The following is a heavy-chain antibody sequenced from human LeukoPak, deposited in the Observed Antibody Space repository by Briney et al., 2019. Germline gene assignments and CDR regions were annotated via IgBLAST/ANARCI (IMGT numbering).Heavy chain of an antibody. CDR2: LFYSGNI. D-gene: IGHD5/OR15-5a*01. J-gene: IGHJ4*02. Sequence: PSETLSLTCSVSWGFIYTSYYYWAWIRQPPGKGLEWIGSLFYSGNIYYSAPVKSRVTISVDTSKNQLSLNVSSVTAADTAVYYCARENIVSTRDFDFWGEGTLVSVSS. CDR1: WGFIYTSYYY. V-gene: IGHV4-39*07. CDR3: ARENIVSTRDFDF.